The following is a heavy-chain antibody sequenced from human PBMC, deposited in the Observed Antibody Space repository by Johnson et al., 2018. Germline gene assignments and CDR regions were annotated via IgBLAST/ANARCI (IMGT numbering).Heavy chain of an antibody. Sequence: VRLGESGGGLVQPGGSLRLSCAASGFTFSSYWMSWVRQAPGKGLEWVANITQDGSEKYYVDSVKGRFTISRDNAKNSLYLQMNSLRAEDTAVYYCASHKGPRAYSLDIWGQGTMVTVSS. J-gene: IGHJ3*02. CDR2: ITQDGSEK. D-gene: IGHD3-16*01. CDR1: GFTFSSYW. V-gene: IGHV3-7*01. CDR3: ASHKGPRAYSLDI.